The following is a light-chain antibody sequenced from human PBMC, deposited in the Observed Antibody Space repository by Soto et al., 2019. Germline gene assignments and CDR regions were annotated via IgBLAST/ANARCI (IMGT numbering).Light chain of an antibody. Sequence: ETVMTQSPAVLSVSPGERATLSCRASQSVDSRLAWYQQKPGQAPRLLIYGASTRATGIPARFSGSGSGTEFTLTINSLQSEDSAIYYCQQFSDSPPERTFGQGTKVEVK. V-gene: IGKV3-15*01. J-gene: IGKJ1*01. CDR2: GAS. CDR1: QSVDSR. CDR3: QQFSDSPPERT.